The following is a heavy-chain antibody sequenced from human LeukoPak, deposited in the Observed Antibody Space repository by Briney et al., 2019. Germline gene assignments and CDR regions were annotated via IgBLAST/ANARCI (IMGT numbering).Heavy chain of an antibody. J-gene: IGHJ4*02. CDR3: ALSSAVTYYFDY. Sequence: GGSLRLSCAASGFTFSSYAMSWVRQAPGKGLEWVSAISGSGGSTYYADSVKGRFTISTDNSKNTLYLQMNSLRAEDTAVYYCALSSAVTYYFDYWGQGTLVTVSS. CDR1: GFTFSSYA. V-gene: IGHV3-23*01. D-gene: IGHD6-19*01. CDR2: ISGSGGST.